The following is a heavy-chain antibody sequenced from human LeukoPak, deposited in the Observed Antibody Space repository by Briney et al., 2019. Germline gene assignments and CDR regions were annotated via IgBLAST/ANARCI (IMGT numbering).Heavy chain of an antibody. V-gene: IGHV3-21*01. CDR1: GFTFSSYS. D-gene: IGHD4-17*01. J-gene: IGHJ5*02. CDR2: ISSSSSYI. CDR3: ARDFSPTVTTGFDP. Sequence: PGGSLRLSCAASGFTFSSYSMNWVRQAPGKGLEWVSSISSSSSYIYYADSVKGRFTISRDNSKNTLYLQMNSLRAEDTAVYYCARDFSPTVTTGFDPWGQGTLVTVSS.